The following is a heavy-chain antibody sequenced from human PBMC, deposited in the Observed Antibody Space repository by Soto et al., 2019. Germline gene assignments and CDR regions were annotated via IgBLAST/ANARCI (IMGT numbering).Heavy chain of an antibody. J-gene: IGHJ6*02. CDR1: GFTFSNYE. Sequence: VQLVESGGGLVKPGGSLRLSCAASGFTFSNYEMNWVRQAPGKGLEWVSYIGTRGRTIYYADSVKGRFTISRDNAKNSLYLQMNSLRAEDTAVYYCARDPAIYSGKFDYGLDVWGQGTTVTVSS. CDR2: IGTRGRTI. D-gene: IGHD4-4*01. V-gene: IGHV3-48*03. CDR3: ARDPAIYSGKFDYGLDV.